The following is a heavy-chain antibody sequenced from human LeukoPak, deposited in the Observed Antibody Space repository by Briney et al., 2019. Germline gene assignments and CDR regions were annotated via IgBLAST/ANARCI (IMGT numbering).Heavy chain of an antibody. Sequence: SETLSLTCTVSGGSISSGSYYWSWIRQPAGKGLEWIGRIYTSGSTNYNPSLKSRVTISVDTSKNQFSLKLSSVTAADTAVYYCARGRIAAGGAFDSWGQGTMVTVSS. CDR3: ARGRIAAGGAFDS. CDR1: GGSISSGSYY. V-gene: IGHV4-61*02. J-gene: IGHJ3*02. CDR2: IYTSGST. D-gene: IGHD6-13*01.